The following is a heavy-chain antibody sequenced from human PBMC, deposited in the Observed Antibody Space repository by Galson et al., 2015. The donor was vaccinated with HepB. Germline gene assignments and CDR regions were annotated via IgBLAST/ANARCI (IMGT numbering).Heavy chain of an antibody. J-gene: IGHJ4*02. CDR2: ISYDGSNK. CDR1: GFTFSSYG. CDR3: AKDWIVVVPAVEGDFDY. Sequence: SLRLSCAASGFTFSSYGMHWVRQAPGKGLEWVAVISYDGSNKYYADSVKGRFTISRDNSKNTLYLQMNSLRAEDTAVYYCAKDWIVVVPAVEGDFDYWGQGTLVTVSS. V-gene: IGHV3-30*18. D-gene: IGHD2-2*01.